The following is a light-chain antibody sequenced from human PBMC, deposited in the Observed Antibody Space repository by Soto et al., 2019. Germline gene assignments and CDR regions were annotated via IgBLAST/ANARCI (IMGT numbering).Light chain of an antibody. J-gene: IGKJ5*01. V-gene: IGKV3-20*01. CDR1: QSVSSIY. CDR3: QQYGISPIT. CDR2: ATS. Sequence: DIVLTQSPGTLSLSPGERATLSCRASQSVSSIYLAWYQQKPGQAPSLLIYATSSRATGIPDRFSGSGSGTDFSLTISRLEPEDFAVYYCQQYGISPITFGQGTRLDIQ.